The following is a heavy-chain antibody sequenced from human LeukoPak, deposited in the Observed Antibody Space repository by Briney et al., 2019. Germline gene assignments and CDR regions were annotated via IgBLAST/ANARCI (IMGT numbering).Heavy chain of an antibody. J-gene: IGHJ4*02. Sequence: SETLSLTCAVYGGSFSGYYWSWIRQPPGKGLEWIGEINHSGSTNYNPSLKSRVTISVDTSKNQFSLKLSSVTAADTAVYYCARHSSSSWYSRFDYWGQGTLVTVSS. CDR3: ARHSSSSWYSRFDY. D-gene: IGHD6-13*01. CDR1: GGSFSGYY. V-gene: IGHV4-34*01. CDR2: INHSGST.